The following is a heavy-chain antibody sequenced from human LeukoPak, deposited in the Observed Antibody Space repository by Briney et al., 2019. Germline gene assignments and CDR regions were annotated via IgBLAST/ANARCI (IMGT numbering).Heavy chain of an antibody. V-gene: IGHV4-30-4*01. J-gene: IGHJ4*02. CDR3: ARGPPVRGSSDY. CDR1: GASIRSGDYY. D-gene: IGHD5-12*01. Sequence: SETLSLTCTVSGASIRSGDYYWSWIRQPPGKGLEWIGYIYDSGSTNYNPSLKSRVTISVDTSKNQFSLKLSSVTAADTAVYYCARGPPVRGSSDYWGQGTLVTVSS. CDR2: IYDSGST.